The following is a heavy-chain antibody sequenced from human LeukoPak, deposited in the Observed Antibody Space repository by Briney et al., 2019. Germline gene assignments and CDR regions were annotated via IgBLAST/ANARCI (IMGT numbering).Heavy chain of an antibody. V-gene: IGHV4-38-2*02. D-gene: IGHD4-23*01. CDR3: ARTPVVSEHFDY. J-gene: IGHJ4*02. Sequence: PSETLSLTCTVSGYSISSGYYWGWIRQPPGKGLEWIGSIYYSGSTYYNPSLKSRVTISVDTSKNQFSLNLSSVTAADTAVYYCARTPVVSEHFDYWGQGTLVTVSS. CDR1: GYSISSGYY. CDR2: IYYSGST.